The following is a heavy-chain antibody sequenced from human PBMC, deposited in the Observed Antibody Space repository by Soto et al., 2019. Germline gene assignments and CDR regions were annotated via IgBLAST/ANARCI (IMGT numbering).Heavy chain of an antibody. D-gene: IGHD3-22*01. CDR3: AKSPGMYYYDSSGYYHYDY. CDR1: GFTCSSYA. J-gene: IGHJ4*02. CDR2: ISGSGVST. V-gene: IGHV3-23*01. Sequence: GGSLRLSCAASGFTCSSYAMSWVRKAQGKGLEWVSAISGSGVSTYYADSVKGRFTISRDNSKNTLYLQMNSLRAEDTAVYYCAKSPGMYYYDSSGYYHYDYWGQGTLVTVSS.